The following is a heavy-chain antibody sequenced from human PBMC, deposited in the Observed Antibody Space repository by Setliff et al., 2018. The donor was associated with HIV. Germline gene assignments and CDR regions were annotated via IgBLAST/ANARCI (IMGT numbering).Heavy chain of an antibody. V-gene: IGHV4-34*01. CDR1: GGSFNGYS. CDR3: ARGARRVIAVAGRFDY. D-gene: IGHD6-19*01. J-gene: IGHJ4*02. Sequence: SETLSLTCAVYGGSFNGYSWTWIRQPPGKGLEWIGEINHSGGTNYSPSLKSRVTISVDTSKNQFSLKLSSVNAADTAVYYCARGARRVIAVAGRFDYWGQGTLVTVSS. CDR2: INHSGGT.